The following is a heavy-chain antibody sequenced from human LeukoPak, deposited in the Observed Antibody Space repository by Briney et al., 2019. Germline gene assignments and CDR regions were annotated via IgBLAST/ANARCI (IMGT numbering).Heavy chain of an antibody. D-gene: IGHD3-3*01. J-gene: IGHJ4*02. V-gene: IGHV4-59*08. CDR2: IHDSGSS. Sequence: SETLSLTCTVSGGSITSYYWNWIRHPPGKGLEWIGYIHDSGSSNYNPSLKSRFTISLDTSKNQFSLKLTSVTAADTAVYYCARQAYLSGYFTLDYWGQGSLVTVSS. CDR1: GGSITSYY. CDR3: ARQAYLSGYFTLDY.